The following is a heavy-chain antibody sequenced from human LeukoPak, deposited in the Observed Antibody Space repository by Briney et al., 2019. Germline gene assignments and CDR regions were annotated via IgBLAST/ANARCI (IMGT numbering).Heavy chain of an antibody. CDR1: GGSFSGYY. CDR2: INHSGST. CDR3: ARADIVVVPAAIFYTSGAFDY. V-gene: IGHV4-34*01. J-gene: IGHJ4*02. Sequence: PSETLSLTCAVYGGSFSGYYWSWIRQPPGKGLEWIGDINHSGSTNYNPSLKSRVTISVDTSKNQFSLKLSSVTAADTAVYYCARADIVVVPAAIFYTSGAFDYWGQGTLVTVSS. D-gene: IGHD2-2*02.